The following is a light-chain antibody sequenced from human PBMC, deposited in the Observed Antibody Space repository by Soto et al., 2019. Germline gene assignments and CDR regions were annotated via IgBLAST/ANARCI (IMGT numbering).Light chain of an antibody. V-gene: IGLV1-44*01. J-gene: IGLJ2*01. CDR3: AAWDDSLTHVV. CDR2: SNY. CDR1: SSNIGTNT. Sequence: QLVLTQPPSASGTPGQRVTISCSGSSSNIGTNTVNWYQQLPGTAPKLLIYSNYQRPSGVPDRFSGSKSGTSASLAISGLQSEDEADYYCAAWDDSLTHVVFGGGTKVTVL.